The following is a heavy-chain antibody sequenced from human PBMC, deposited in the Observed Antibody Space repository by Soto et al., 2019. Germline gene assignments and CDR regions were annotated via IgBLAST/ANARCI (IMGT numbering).Heavy chain of an antibody. CDR1: GFTFSSYA. J-gene: IGHJ6*02. D-gene: IGHD1-7*01. V-gene: IGHV3-23*01. CDR3: AKAFWTGTTYYYYGMDV. CDR2: ISGSGGST. Sequence: EVQLLESGGGLVQPGGSLRLSCAASGFTFSSYAMSWVRQAPGKGLEWVSAISGSGGSTYYADSVKGRFTISRDNSNNTLYLQMNSRRAEDTAGYYCAKAFWTGTTYYYYGMDVWGQGTTVTVSS.